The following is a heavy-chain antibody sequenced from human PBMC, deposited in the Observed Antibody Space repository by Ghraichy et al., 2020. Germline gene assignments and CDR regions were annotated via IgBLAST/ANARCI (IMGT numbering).Heavy chain of an antibody. Sequence: RMAPGEGKKRVSVISSSGGSTYDADSVTGRFTISRDNSKNTLYLQMNSLRAEDTAVYYCAKVKVAGPHYFDYWGQGTLVTVSS. D-gene: IGHD6-19*01. V-gene: IGHV3-23*01. CDR3: AKVKVAGPHYFDY. CDR2: ISSSGGST. J-gene: IGHJ4*02.